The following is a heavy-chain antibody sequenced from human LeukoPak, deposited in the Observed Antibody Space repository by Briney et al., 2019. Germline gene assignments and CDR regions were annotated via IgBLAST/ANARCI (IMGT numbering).Heavy chain of an antibody. CDR3: ARDKRIKGTDYYYGMDV. V-gene: IGHV3-23*01. J-gene: IGHJ6*02. Sequence: GGSLRLSCAASGFRFSSYAMSWVRQAPGKGLEWVSATSGSGGSTYYADSVKGRFTMSRDNSKNTLYLQMNSLRAEDTAVYYCARDKRIKGTDYYYGMDVWGQGTTVTVSS. D-gene: IGHD1/OR15-1a*01. CDR1: GFRFSSYA. CDR2: TSGSGGST.